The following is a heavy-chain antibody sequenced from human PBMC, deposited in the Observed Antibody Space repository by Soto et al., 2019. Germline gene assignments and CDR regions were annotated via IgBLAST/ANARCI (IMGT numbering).Heavy chain of an antibody. V-gene: IGHV3-66*01. J-gene: IGHJ4*02. D-gene: IGHD3-10*01. CDR3: ARDHDNSGTYHY. CDR2: IYSGGNT. Sequence: EVPLVESGGGLVQPGGSLRLSCAASGFTVSSNYMCWVRQAPGKGLEWVSVIYSGGNTYYADSVKGRFTISRDNSKNTLYLHMNSLRAEDTAVYDCARDHDNSGTYHYWGQGTLVTVSS. CDR1: GFTVSSNY.